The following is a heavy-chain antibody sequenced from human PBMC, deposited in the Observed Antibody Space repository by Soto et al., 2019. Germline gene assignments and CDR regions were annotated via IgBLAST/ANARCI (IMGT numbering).Heavy chain of an antibody. J-gene: IGHJ4*02. CDR2: IIPIFGKA. CDR1: GGTFSSYA. D-gene: IGHD3-10*01. V-gene: IGHV1-69*06. CDR3: PGGRYFGYSMVRGVIMTPYYWDY. Sequence: QVQLVQSGAEVKKPGSSVKVSCKASGGTFSSYAISWVRQAPGQGLEWMGGIIPIFGKANYAQKFQGRVMITGDKSTRTAYMELSSLRCEDTAVYYCPGGRYFGYSMVRGVIMTPYYWDYWGQGTLVTVSS.